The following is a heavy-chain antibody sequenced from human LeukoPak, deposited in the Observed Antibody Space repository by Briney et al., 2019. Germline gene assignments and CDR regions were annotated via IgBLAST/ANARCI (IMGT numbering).Heavy chain of an antibody. Sequence: GGSLRLSCAASGXTFSRHSVNWVRQAPGKGLEWVSSISSSSSYIYYAESVKGRFTISRDNAKNSLYLQINSLRAEDTAVYYCARALDGYNQDYWGQGTLVTVSS. J-gene: IGHJ4*02. CDR3: ARALDGYNQDY. D-gene: IGHD5-24*01. CDR2: ISSSSSYI. CDR1: GXTFSRHS. V-gene: IGHV3-21*01.